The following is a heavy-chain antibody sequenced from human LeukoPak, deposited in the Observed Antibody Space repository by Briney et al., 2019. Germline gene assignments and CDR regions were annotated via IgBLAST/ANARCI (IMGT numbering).Heavy chain of an antibody. Sequence: GGSLRLSCAASGFTVSSYAMSWVRQAPGKGLEWVSAISGSGGSTYYADSVEGRFTICRDNSKTMLYQQMNTMRAEDTTVYSCVTERLAYYDYVWEIGGYFDYWGQGTLVTVSS. V-gene: IGHV3-23*01. CDR2: ISGSGGST. CDR1: GFTVSSYA. J-gene: IGHJ4*02. CDR3: VTERLAYYDYVWEIGGYFDY. D-gene: IGHD3-16*01.